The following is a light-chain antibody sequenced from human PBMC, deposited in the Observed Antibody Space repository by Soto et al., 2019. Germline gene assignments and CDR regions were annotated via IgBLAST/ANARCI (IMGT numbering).Light chain of an antibody. J-gene: IGKJ1*01. CDR3: QQYYSTPPT. Sequence: DIVMTQSPDSLAVSLGERATINCKSSRGVLYSSNNKNYLAWYQQRPGQPPKLLLYWASTREPGVPGRFSGRGSGTDFPLTISSLQAEDVAVYYCQQYYSTPPTFGQGTKVQIK. V-gene: IGKV4-1*01. CDR2: WAS. CDR1: RGVLYSSNNKNY.